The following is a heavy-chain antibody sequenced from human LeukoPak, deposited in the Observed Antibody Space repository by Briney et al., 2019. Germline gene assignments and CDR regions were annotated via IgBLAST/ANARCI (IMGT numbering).Heavy chain of an antibody. Sequence: SETLSLTCTVSGGSISSTSYYWGWIRQPPGKGLEWIGSIYYSRSTYFNPSLKSRVTISVDTSKNQFSLKLSSVTAADTAVYYCARDKYRFGNSMDVWGQGTMVTVSS. CDR3: ARDKYRFGNSMDV. J-gene: IGHJ3*01. CDR1: GGSISSTSYY. D-gene: IGHD3-10*01. CDR2: IYYSRST. V-gene: IGHV4-39*07.